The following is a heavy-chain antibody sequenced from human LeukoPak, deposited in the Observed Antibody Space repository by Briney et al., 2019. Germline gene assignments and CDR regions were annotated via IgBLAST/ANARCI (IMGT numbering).Heavy chain of an antibody. J-gene: IGHJ4*02. V-gene: IGHV4-38-2*02. CDR2: IFHTGST. CDR1: GDSISSGNY. CDR3: ARVGGGSYGGRVFDY. Sequence: PSETLSLTCTVSGDSISSGNYWGWIRPPPGKGLEWIGSIFHTGSTYFNLSLKSRVTMSVDTSKNQFSLKLTSVTAADTAIYYCARVGGGSYGGRVFDYWGQGTLVTVSS. D-gene: IGHD2-21*01.